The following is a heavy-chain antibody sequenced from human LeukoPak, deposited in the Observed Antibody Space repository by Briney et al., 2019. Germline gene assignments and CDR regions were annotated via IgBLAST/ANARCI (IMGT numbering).Heavy chain of an antibody. CDR2: INPNSGGT. D-gene: IGHD3-10*01. J-gene: IGHJ4*02. CDR1: GYTFTGYY. CDR3: ARDPVRSPRGLLDY. V-gene: IGHV1-2*02. Sequence: ASVKVSCKASGYTFTGYYMHWVRQAPGQGLEWMGWINPNSGGTNYAQKFQGRVTMTRDTSISTAYMELSRLRSDDTAVYYCARDPVRSPRGLLDYLGQGTLVTVSS.